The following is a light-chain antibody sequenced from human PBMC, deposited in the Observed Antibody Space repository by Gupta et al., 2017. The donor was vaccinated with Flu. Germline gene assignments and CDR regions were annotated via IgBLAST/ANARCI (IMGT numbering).Light chain of an antibody. Sequence: QSALTQPRSVSGSPGQSVTISCTGTLSDVGGYNYVSWYQQHPGKAPKLMIYDVSKRPSGVPDRFSSSKSGNTASLTISGLQAEDEADYYCCSYAGSYTFGVVFGGGTKLTVL. CDR3: CSYAGSYTFGVV. J-gene: IGLJ2*01. V-gene: IGLV2-11*01. CDR1: LSDVGGYNY. CDR2: DVS.